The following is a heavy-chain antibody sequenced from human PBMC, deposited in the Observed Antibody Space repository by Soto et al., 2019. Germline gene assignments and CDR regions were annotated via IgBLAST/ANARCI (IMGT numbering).Heavy chain of an antibody. CDR2: ISASSSHK. Sequence: EVQLVESGGRLVKPGESLRLSCEASGFDFSYYTMNWVRQAPGKGLEWVSAISASSSHKYSADSVRGRFTFSRDNANNSLYLQMNNLRVEDTAVYYCARLRSDAFDIWGQGTLVTVSS. V-gene: IGHV3-21*02. CDR1: GFDFSYYT. D-gene: IGHD4-17*01. CDR3: ARLRSDAFDI. J-gene: IGHJ3*02.